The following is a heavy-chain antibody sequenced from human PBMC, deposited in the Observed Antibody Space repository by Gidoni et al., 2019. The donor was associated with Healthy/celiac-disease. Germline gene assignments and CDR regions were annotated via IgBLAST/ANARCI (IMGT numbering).Heavy chain of an antibody. CDR3: ARQKTYYYDSSGYPTSWFDP. CDR1: GGSISSSSYY. D-gene: IGHD3-22*01. J-gene: IGHJ5*02. Sequence: QLQLQESGPGLVKPSETLSLTCTVPGGSISSSSYYWGWIRQPPGKGLEWIGSIDYSGSTYYNPSLKSRVTISVDTSKNQFSLKLSSVTAADTAVYYCARQKTYYYDSSGYPTSWFDPWGQGTLVTVSS. V-gene: IGHV4-39*01. CDR2: IDYSGST.